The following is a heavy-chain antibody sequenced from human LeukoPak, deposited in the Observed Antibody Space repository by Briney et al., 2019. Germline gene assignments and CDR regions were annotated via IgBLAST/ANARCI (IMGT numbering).Heavy chain of an antibody. Sequence: GGSLRLSCAASGFTFSSYWMRWVRQASGKGLEWVANTKQDGSEKYYVDSVKGRFTISRDNAKNSLYLQMNSLRAEDTAVYYCARVDGRYYYYYGMDVWGQGTTVTVSS. V-gene: IGHV3-7*01. D-gene: IGHD6-19*01. J-gene: IGHJ6*02. CDR3: ARVDGRYYYYYGMDV. CDR2: TKQDGSEK. CDR1: GFTFSSYW.